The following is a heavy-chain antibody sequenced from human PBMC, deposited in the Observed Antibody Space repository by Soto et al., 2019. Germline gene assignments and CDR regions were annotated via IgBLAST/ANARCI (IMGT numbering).Heavy chain of an antibody. CDR3: AKESPGTTSQGFGKGFDY. Sequence: GGSLRLSCAASGFTFSSYAMSWVRQAPGKGLERVSAISGSGGSTYYADYVKGRFTISRDNSKNTMNLQMNSLRAEDTAVYYCAKESPGTTSQGFGKGFDYWGQGTLVTVSS. J-gene: IGHJ4*02. D-gene: IGHD1-7*01. V-gene: IGHV3-23*01. CDR2: ISGSGGST. CDR1: GFTFSSYA.